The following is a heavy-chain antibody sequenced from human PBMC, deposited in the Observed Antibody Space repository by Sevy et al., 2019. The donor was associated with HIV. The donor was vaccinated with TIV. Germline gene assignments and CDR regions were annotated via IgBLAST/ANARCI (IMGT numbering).Heavy chain of an antibody. D-gene: IGHD3-10*01. J-gene: IGHJ6*02. CDR1: GGSIRSSHW. CDR2: IYYSGSR. V-gene: IGHV4-4*02. Sequence: SETLSLTCAVSGGSIRSSHWWSWVRQSPGKGLEWIGEIYYSGSRNYNPSLKSRLTISLDTSNNLFSLRLSSVTAADTAVYYCAREEYFYGSGTYGYGMDVWGQGTTVTVS. CDR3: AREEYFYGSGTYGYGMDV.